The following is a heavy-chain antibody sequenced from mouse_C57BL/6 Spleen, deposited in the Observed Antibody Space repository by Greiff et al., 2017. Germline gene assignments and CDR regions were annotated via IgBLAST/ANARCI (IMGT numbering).Heavy chain of an antibody. J-gene: IGHJ2*01. CDR1: GFTFSDYG. CDR2: ISSGSSTI. CDR3: ARDLGYYFDY. V-gene: IGHV5-17*01. D-gene: IGHD3-3*01. Sequence: EVMLVESGGGLVKPGGSLKLSCAASGFTFSDYGMHWVRQAPEKGLEWVAYISSGSSTIYYADTVKGRFTISRDNAKNTLFLQMTSLRSEDTAMXYCARDLGYYFDYWGQGANRTVSS.